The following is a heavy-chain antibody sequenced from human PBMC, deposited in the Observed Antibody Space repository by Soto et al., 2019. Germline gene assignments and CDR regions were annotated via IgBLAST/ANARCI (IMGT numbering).Heavy chain of an antibody. J-gene: IGHJ5*02. V-gene: IGHV4-39*01. CDR1: GGSISSSSYY. CDR3: ARGYCSGGSCYSSVSAGNWFDP. CDR2: IYYSGST. Sequence: SETLSLTCTVSGGSISSSSYYWGWIRQPPGKGLEWIGSIYYSGSTYYNPSLKSRVTISVDTSKNQFSLKLSSVTAADTAVYYCARGYCSGGSCYSSVSAGNWFDPWGQGTLVTVSS. D-gene: IGHD2-15*01.